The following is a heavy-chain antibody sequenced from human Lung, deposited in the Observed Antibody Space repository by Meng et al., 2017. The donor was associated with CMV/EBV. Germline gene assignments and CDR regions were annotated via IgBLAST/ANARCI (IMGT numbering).Heavy chain of an antibody. CDR1: GFTFSRHP. D-gene: IGHD6-6*01. CDR2: ISYDGGKQ. J-gene: IGHJ6*02. CDR3: ARDGRIAGRNWFYGMDV. V-gene: IGHV3-30-3*01. Sequence: GESXKISCAASGFTFSRHPMHWVRQAPGKGLEWVAVISYDGGKQYYADSVRGRFTTSRDNSKNILYLQMNSLRAEDTAVYYCARDGRIAGRNWFYGMDVWGQGTTVTVPS.